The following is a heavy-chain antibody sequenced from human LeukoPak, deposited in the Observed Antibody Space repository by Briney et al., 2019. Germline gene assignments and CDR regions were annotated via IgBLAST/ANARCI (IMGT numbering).Heavy chain of an antibody. CDR3: ARLGEYSLKD. CDR1: GGXISSYS. D-gene: IGHD3-16*01. J-gene: IGHJ4*02. V-gene: IGHV4-59*01. Sequence: SETLSLTCSVSGGXISSYSWSWIRQPPGKGLEWIGYISYSGITNYNPSLKSRVTISVDTSKNQFSLKLSSVTAADTAVYYCARLGEYSLKDWGQGILVTVSS. CDR2: ISYSGIT.